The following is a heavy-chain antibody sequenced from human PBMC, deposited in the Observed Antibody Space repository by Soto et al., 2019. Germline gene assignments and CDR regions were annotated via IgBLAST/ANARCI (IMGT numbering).Heavy chain of an antibody. Sequence: QVQLVQSGAKVKKPGSSVKVSCKASGGTFISYAISWVRQAPRQGLEWMGGIIPIFGTANYAQKFQGRVTITADESTSTAYMELSSLRSEDTAVYYCASLMVYAIGAFDIWGQGTMVTVSS. CDR3: ASLMVYAIGAFDI. CDR2: IIPIFGTA. D-gene: IGHD2-8*01. CDR1: GGTFISYA. V-gene: IGHV1-69*01. J-gene: IGHJ3*02.